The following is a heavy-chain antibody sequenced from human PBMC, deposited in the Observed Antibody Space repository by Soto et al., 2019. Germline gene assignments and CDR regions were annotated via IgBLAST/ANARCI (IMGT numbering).Heavy chain of an antibody. V-gene: IGHV3-23*01. CDR3: AKGVTYYDFWSGYFEY. CDR1: GFTLDSYA. J-gene: IGHJ4*02. Sequence: PGESLKISCAASGFTLDSYAMNWVRQAPGKGLEWVSAISGGGGSTYYAGSVKGRFTISRDISKNTLYLQMNSLRAEDTAVYYCAKGVTYYDFWSGYFEYWGRGTLVTVSS. CDR2: ISGGGGST. D-gene: IGHD3-3*01.